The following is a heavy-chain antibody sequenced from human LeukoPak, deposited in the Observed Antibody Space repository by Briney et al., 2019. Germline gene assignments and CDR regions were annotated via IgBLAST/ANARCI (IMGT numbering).Heavy chain of an antibody. V-gene: IGHV3-9*01. CDR1: GFTFDDYA. D-gene: IGHD6-6*01. CDR3: AKVGSSSSLDAFDI. CDR2: ISWNSGCI. J-gene: IGHJ3*02. Sequence: PGRSLRLSCAASGFTFDDYAMHWVRQAPGKGLEWVSGISWNSGCIGYADSVKGRFTISRDNAKNSLYLQMNSLRAEDTALYYCAKVGSSSSLDAFDIWGQGTMVTVSS.